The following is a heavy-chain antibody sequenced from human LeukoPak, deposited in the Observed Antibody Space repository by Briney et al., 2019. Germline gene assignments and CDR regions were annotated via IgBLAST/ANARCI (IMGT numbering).Heavy chain of an antibody. J-gene: IGHJ4*02. D-gene: IGHD1-26*01. Sequence: SETLSLTCTVSGYSISSGFFWGWILQPPGKGLEWIGSIYHSGSTYYNSSLKSRVSISVDTSKNQFSLKLSSVTSADTAVYYCARISAYWGQGTLVTVSS. CDR2: IYHSGST. CDR1: GYSISSGFF. V-gene: IGHV4-38-2*02. CDR3: ARISAY.